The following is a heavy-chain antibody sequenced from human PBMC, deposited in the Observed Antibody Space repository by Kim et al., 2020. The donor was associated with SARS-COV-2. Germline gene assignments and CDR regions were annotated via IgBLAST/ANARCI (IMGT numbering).Heavy chain of an antibody. J-gene: IGHJ4*02. D-gene: IGHD1-26*01. CDR3: ARVLVLGAVDY. V-gene: IGHV4-4*06. Sequence: TDSNPSLKRRVTMSLDTSKNHFSLRLTSVTAADRAVYYCARVLVLGAVDYWGQGSLVTLSS. CDR2: T.